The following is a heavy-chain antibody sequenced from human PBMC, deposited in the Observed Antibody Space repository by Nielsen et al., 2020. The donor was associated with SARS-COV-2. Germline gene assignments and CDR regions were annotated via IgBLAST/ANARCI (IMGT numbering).Heavy chain of an antibody. CDR2: INFDGTGT. Sequence: RGSLRLSCTASGFTFTAYWMHWVRQAPGKGLTWVSHINFDGTGTSYADSVKGRFTISRDNAKNTVYLQMNSLRAEDTAVYYCARDGVVGSTNTFDVWGQGTVVTVSS. V-gene: IGHV3-74*01. J-gene: IGHJ3*01. CDR3: ARDGVVGSTNTFDV. D-gene: IGHD1-26*01. CDR1: GFTFTAYW.